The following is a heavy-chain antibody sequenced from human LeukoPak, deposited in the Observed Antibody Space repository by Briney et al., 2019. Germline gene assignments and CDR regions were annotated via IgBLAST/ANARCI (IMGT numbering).Heavy chain of an antibody. CDR2: ISWNSGSI. CDR3: ARESVEDAFDI. D-gene: IGHD1-1*01. V-gene: IGHV3-9*01. Sequence: GGSLRLSCAASGFTFDDYAMHWVRQAPGKGLEWVSGISWNSGSIGYADSVKGRFTISRDNAKNSLYLQMNSLRAEDTAVYYCARESVEDAFDIWGQGTMVTVSS. CDR1: GFTFDDYA. J-gene: IGHJ3*02.